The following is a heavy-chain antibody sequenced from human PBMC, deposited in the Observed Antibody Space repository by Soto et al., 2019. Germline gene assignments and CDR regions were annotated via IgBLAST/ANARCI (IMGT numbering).Heavy chain of an antibody. CDR2: IIPIFGTA. CDR1: GGTFSSYA. CDR3: ARHYEYYYDSTHYGMDV. D-gene: IGHD3-22*01. Sequence: ASVEVSCKASGGTFSSYAISWVRQAPGQGLEWMGGIIPIFGTANYAQKFQGRVTITADESTSTAYMELSSLRSEDTAVYYCARHYEYYYDSTHYGMDVWGQGTTVTVSS. J-gene: IGHJ6*02. V-gene: IGHV1-69*13.